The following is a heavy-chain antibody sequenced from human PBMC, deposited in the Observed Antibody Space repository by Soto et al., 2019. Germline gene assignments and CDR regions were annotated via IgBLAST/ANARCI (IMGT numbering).Heavy chain of an antibody. V-gene: IGHV1-2*04. CDR3: ARGASTDCSIGVCSFFYSHVMVA. D-gene: IGHD2-8*01. CDR2: INPKSGGT. CDR1: GYSFTDYH. J-gene: IGHJ6*02. Sequence: ASVKVSCTASGYSFTDYHIHWVRQAPGQGLEWLGRINPKSGGTSTAQKFQGWVTMTTDTSISTASMELTRLTSDDTAIYYCARGASTDCSIGVCSFFYSHVMVAWG.